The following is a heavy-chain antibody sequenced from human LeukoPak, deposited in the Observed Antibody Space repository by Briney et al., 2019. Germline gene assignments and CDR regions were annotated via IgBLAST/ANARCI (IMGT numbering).Heavy chain of an antibody. CDR2: IKQDGSEK. J-gene: IGHJ6*03. CDR3: ARGPGIAVTVYYYYYMDV. V-gene: IGHV3-7*01. Sequence: QAGGSLRLSCAASGFTFSSYWMSWVRQAPGKGLEWVANIKQDGSEKYYVDSVKGRFTISRDNAKNSLYLQMNSLRAEDTTVYYCARGPGIAVTVYYYYYMDVWGKGTTVTVSS. CDR1: GFTFSSYW. D-gene: IGHD6-19*01.